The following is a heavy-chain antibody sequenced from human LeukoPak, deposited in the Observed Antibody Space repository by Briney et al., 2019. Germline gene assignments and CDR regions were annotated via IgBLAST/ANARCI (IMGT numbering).Heavy chain of an antibody. CDR3: ARGGVVPPATVNWFDP. V-gene: IGHV1-18*01. CDR1: GYTFNNYG. D-gene: IGHD2-2*01. J-gene: IGHJ5*02. Sequence: DSVKVSCKASGYTFNNYGVSWVRQAPGQGLEWVGWISPYNGNTNYAQKLQGRVTMTTDTSTTTAYMELRSLRSDDTAVYYCARGGVVPPATVNWFDPWGQGTLVTVSS. CDR2: ISPYNGNT.